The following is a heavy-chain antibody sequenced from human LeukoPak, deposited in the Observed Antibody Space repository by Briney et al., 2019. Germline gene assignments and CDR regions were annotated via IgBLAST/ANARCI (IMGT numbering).Heavy chain of an antibody. CDR1: GGSISSGSYY. D-gene: IGHD4-23*01. J-gene: IGHJ4*02. V-gene: IGHV4-61*02. CDR3: ARDRDYGGNFDY. Sequence: PSETLSLTCTVSGGSISSGSYYWSWIRQPAGKGLEWIGRIYTSGSTNYNPSLKSRVTMSVDTSKNQFSLKLSSVTAADTAVYYCARDRDYGGNFDYWGQGTLVTVSS. CDR2: IYTSGST.